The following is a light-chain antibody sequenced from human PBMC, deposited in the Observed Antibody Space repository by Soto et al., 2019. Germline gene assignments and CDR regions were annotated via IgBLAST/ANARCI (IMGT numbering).Light chain of an antibody. J-gene: IGKJ5*01. Sequence: DIQITKSPSSLSASVGDRVNITCRASQSIGKHLTWYQQKPGKAPKFLIYGASTLQSGVPSRFTGSGSGTDFTLTVNSLQAEDFATYYCQQSYTLPNTFCQGTRLEIK. CDR1: QSIGKH. CDR2: GAS. V-gene: IGKV1-39*01. CDR3: QQSYTLPNT.